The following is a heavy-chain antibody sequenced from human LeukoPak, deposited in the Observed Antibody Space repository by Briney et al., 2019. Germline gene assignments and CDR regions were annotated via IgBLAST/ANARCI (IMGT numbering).Heavy chain of an antibody. V-gene: IGHV3-30-3*01. CDR3: AREPYGSSSWPRAAFDI. CDR2: ISYDGSVK. CDR1: GFAFSTYA. J-gene: IGHJ3*02. Sequence: GGSLRLSCAASGFAFSTYAMHWVRQAPGKGLEWVAVISYDGSVKYYADSVKGRFTISRDNSKNTLYLQMNSLRAEDTAVYYCAREPYGSSSWPRAAFDIWGQGTMVTVSS. D-gene: IGHD6-13*01.